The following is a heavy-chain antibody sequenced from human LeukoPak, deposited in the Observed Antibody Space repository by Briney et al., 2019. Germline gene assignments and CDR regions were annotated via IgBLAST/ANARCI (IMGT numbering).Heavy chain of an antibody. CDR3: ARLYSSWYPRWFDP. Sequence: SETLSLTCTVSGGSISSYYWSWIRQPPGKGLEWIGEINHSGSTNYNPSLKSRVTISVDTSKNQFSLKLSSVTAADTAVYYCARLYSSWYPRWFDPWGQGTLVTVSS. D-gene: IGHD6-13*01. CDR1: GGSISSYY. CDR2: INHSGST. V-gene: IGHV4-34*01. J-gene: IGHJ5*02.